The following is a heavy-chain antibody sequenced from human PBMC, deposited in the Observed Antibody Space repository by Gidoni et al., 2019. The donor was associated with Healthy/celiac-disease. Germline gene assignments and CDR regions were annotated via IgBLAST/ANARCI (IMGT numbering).Heavy chain of an antibody. CDR1: GFAFSSYS. V-gene: IGHV3-48*02. D-gene: IGHD4-17*01. Sequence: EVQLVESGGGLVQPGGSLRLSCAASGFAFSSYSMNRVRQAPGKWLEWVSYISSGRSTIYYADSVKGRFTISRDNAKNSLYLQMNSLRDEDTAVYYCARGLYGDRPYYYYGMDVWGQGTTVTVSS. CDR2: ISSGRSTI. CDR3: ARGLYGDRPYYYYGMDV. J-gene: IGHJ6*02.